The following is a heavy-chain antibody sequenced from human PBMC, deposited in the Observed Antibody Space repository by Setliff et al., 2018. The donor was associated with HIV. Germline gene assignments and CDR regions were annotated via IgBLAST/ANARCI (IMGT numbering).Heavy chain of an antibody. D-gene: IGHD2-15*01. CDR3: ARSTGRGGFDI. CDR1: GFTFSAHG. J-gene: IGHJ3*02. CDR2: INYDESSE. Sequence: GSLRLSCAASGFTFSAHGMHWVRQAPGKGLEWVAFINYDESSEYYVDSVKGRVTISRESAENSLYLQMNSLRAGDTAVYNCARSTGRGGFDIWGPGTMVTVSS. V-gene: IGHV3-30*02.